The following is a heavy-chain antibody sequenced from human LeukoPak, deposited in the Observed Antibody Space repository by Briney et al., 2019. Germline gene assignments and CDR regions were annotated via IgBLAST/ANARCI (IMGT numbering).Heavy chain of an antibody. J-gene: IGHJ4*02. CDR2: TYYRSKWHN. V-gene: IGHV6-1*01. CDR3: ARVLESSSSFDY. CDR1: GDSVSSNSAA. D-gene: IGHD6-6*01. Sequence: SQTLSLTCAIPGDSVSSNSAAWNWIRQSPSRGLEWLGRTYYRSKWHNDYAVSVKSRLTINPDTSRNQFSLQLNSLTPEDTAVYYCARVLESSSSFDYWGQGTLVTVSS.